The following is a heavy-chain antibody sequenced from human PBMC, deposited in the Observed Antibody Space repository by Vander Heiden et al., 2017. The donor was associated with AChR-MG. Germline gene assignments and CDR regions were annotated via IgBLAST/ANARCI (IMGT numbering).Heavy chain of an antibody. J-gene: IGHJ6*02. CDR2: IWYDGSNK. CDR1: GFTFSSYG. Sequence: QVQLVESGGGVVQPGRSLRLPCAASGFTFSSYGMHWVRQAPGKGLEWVAVIWYDGSNKYYADSVKGRFTISRDNSKNTLYLQMNSLRAEDTAVYYCARDPSSSGDYYYYGMDVWGQGTTVTVSS. CDR3: ARDPSSSGDYYYYGMDV. D-gene: IGHD6-6*01. V-gene: IGHV3-33*01.